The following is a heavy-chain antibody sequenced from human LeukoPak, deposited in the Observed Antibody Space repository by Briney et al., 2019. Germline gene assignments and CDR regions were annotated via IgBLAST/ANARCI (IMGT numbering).Heavy chain of an antibody. CDR3: ASKYYYDSSGLIGLARYFDL. D-gene: IGHD3-22*01. J-gene: IGHJ2*01. CDR1: GGTFSSYA. Sequence: ASVKVSCKASGGTFSSYAISWVRQAPGQGLEWMGGIIPIFGTANYAQKFRGRVTITADKSTRTAYMELSSLRSEDTAVYYCASKYYYDSSGLIGLARYFDLWGRGTLVTVSS. V-gene: IGHV1-69*06. CDR2: IIPIFGTA.